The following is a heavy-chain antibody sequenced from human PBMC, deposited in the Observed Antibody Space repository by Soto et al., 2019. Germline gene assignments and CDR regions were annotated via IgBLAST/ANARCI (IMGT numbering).Heavy chain of an antibody. D-gene: IGHD6-6*01. CDR3: AKGGWYTSSSRSDC. Sequence: QVQLVESGGGVVQPGTSLSLSCSASGFNLSGVDMHWVRQAPGQGLEWVAVMSYDGRNQYYADSVKGRFTVSRDSSKSTRYLQMNSLRTEAAAVYYCAKGGWYTSSSRSDCWGQGTLVTVSS. CDR2: MSYDGRNQ. CDR1: GFNLSGVD. J-gene: IGHJ4*02. V-gene: IGHV3-30*18.